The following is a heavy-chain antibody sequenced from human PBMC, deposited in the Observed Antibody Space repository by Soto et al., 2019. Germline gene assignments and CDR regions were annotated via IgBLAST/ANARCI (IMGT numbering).Heavy chain of an antibody. V-gene: IGHV3-30-3*01. J-gene: IGHJ4*02. CDR1: AFTFNFYS. CDR3: ARGSDFYFGSGNLDY. Sequence: QVQLVESGGGVVQPGRSLRLSCAASAFTFNFYSMHWVRQAPGKGPEWVAVISFDESKEFYADSVKGRFTISRDNSNNTLYLQMNSLRAEDTAVYYCARGSDFYFGSGNLDYWGQGSLVTVSS. D-gene: IGHD3-10*01. CDR2: ISFDESKE.